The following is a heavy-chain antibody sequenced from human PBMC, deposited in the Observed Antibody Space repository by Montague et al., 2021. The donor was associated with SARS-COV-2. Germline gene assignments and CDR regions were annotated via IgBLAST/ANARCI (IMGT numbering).Heavy chain of an antibody. CDR3: ARAVGYGDPFDY. Sequence: SKTLSLTCTVSGGSISSYYWNWIRQPPGKGLEWIGYIYSSGSTNYYPSLKSRVTISVDTSKNQFSLKLSSVTAADTAVYYCARAVGYGDPFDYWGQGTLVTVSS. CDR2: IYSSGST. D-gene: IGHD4-17*01. J-gene: IGHJ4*02. V-gene: IGHV4-59*01. CDR1: GGSISSYY.